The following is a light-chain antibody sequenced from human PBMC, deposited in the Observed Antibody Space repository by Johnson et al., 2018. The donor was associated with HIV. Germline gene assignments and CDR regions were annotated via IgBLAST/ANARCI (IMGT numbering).Light chain of an antibody. J-gene: IGLJ1*01. Sequence: QSALTQPPSVSAAPGQKVTISCSGSSSNIGNNYVSWYQQVPGTAPKLLIYDNNKRPSGIPDRFSGSKSGTSATLGITGLQTGDEADYYCGAWDTSLRPYVFGTGTKVTVL. CDR2: DNN. CDR1: SSNIGNNY. V-gene: IGLV1-51*01. CDR3: GAWDTSLRPYV.